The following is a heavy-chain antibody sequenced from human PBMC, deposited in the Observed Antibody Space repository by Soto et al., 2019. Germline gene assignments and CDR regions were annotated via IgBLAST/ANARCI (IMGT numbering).Heavy chain of an antibody. CDR3: TKERGPLLWRIDS. J-gene: IGHJ4*02. V-gene: IGHV4-38-2*02. Sequence: SETLSLTCAVSGYSIGSSYYWGWIRQPPGKGLECIGNVYHSGGTYYNPSLKSRVTISMDTSKNQFSLHLTSVTTADTAVYYCTKERGPLLWRIDSWGRGTLVTVSS. D-gene: IGHD3-10*01. CDR1: GYSIGSSYY. CDR2: VYHSGGT.